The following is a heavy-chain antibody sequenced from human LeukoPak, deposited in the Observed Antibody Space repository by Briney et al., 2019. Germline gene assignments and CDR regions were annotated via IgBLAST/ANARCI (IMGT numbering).Heavy chain of an antibody. V-gene: IGHV3-7*01. D-gene: IGHD3-10*01. J-gene: IGHJ4*02. CDR1: GFSFTTYW. Sequence: GGSLRLSCAASGFSFTTYWLSWVRQAPGKGLEWVANINQDGTEKYYVDSVKGRFTISRDNAKNSLYLQMNSLRVEDTAVYYCAKLAKYFYGSETYYFFEHWGQGTPVTASS. CDR2: INQDGTEK. CDR3: AKLAKYFYGSETYYFFEH.